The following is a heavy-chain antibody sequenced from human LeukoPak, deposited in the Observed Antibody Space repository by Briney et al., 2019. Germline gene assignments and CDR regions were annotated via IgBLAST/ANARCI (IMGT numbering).Heavy chain of an antibody. J-gene: IGHJ4*02. CDR1: GFSFNIYA. D-gene: IGHD5-24*01. CDR2: ISGSDATA. Sequence: QTGGSLRLSCAASGFSFNIYAMTWVRQSPGKGLEWVSLISGSDATAFYADSVKGRFTISRDNSKNTVHLQMKSLRAEDTAVYFCARGSDGRDHFGYWGQGTLVSVSS. CDR3: ARGSDGRDHFGY. V-gene: IGHV3-23*01.